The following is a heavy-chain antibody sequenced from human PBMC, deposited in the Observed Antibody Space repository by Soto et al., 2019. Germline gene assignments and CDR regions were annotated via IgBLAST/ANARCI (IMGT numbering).Heavy chain of an antibody. CDR3: ATVNITYSSCWYGRGYNWFYP. CDR1: GYTLTELS. Sequence: ASVKVSCKVSGYTLTELSMHWVRQAPGKGLEWMGGFDPEDGETIYAQKFQGRVTMTEDTSTDTAYMELSSLRSEDTAVYYCATVNITYSSCWYGRGYNWFYPWGQGTLVTVSS. J-gene: IGHJ5*02. V-gene: IGHV1-24*01. CDR2: FDPEDGET. D-gene: IGHD6-19*01.